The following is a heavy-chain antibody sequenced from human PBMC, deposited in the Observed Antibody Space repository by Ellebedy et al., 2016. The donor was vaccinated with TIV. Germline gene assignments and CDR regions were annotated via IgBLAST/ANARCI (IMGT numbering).Heavy chain of an antibody. Sequence: AASVKVSCKASGYPFPNYGVSWVRQAPGQGLEWVGWNSAYNGNTKYGQKFQGRISLTTDTSMGTAYMELRSLRSDDTGVYCCARDVPADAAALLHYWGQGTRVTVSS. V-gene: IGHV1-18*04. CDR2: NSAYNGNT. CDR3: ARDVPADAAALLHY. J-gene: IGHJ4*02. D-gene: IGHD2-2*01. CDR1: GYPFPNYG.